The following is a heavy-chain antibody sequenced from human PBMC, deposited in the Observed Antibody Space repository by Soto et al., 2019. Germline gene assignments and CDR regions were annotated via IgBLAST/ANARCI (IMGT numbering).Heavy chain of an antibody. CDR3: ARQITVVTPGGMDV. V-gene: IGHV5-10-1*01. J-gene: IGHJ6*02. CDR2: IDPSDSYT. CDR1: GYSFTSYW. D-gene: IGHD2-21*02. Sequence: GESLKISCKGSGYSFTSYWISWVRQMPGKGLEWMGRIDPSDSYTNYSPSFQGNVTISADKSISTANLQWSSLKASDTAMYYCARQITVVTPGGMDVWGQGTTVTVSS.